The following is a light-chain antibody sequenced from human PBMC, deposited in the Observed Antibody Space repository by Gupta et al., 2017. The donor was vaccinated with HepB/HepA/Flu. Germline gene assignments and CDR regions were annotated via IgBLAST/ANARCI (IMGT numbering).Light chain of an antibody. V-gene: IGLV3-25*01. CDR3: QSADSSGPHTYV. CDR1: HLQNRY. CDR2: KDT. Sequence: SSDLTQPPSGSVSPGQTARITCSGSHLQNRYAFWYQQKAGQAPLLLIYKDTERASGIPERFSGFSSGTTATLTIGGVQAEDEGDYYCQSADSSGPHTYVFGTGTRVNVL. J-gene: IGLJ1*01.